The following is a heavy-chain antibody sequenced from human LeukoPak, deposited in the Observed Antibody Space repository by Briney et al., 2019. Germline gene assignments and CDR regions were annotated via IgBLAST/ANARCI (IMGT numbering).Heavy chain of an antibody. D-gene: IGHD6-19*01. J-gene: IGHJ6*02. V-gene: IGHV3-48*01. CDR2: ISSGTLTI. CDR3: AGDRVAVAGSSLNGMDV. Sequence: GGSLRLSCAASGFTFSSYGMNWVRQAPGKGLEWVSYISSGTLTIYYADSVKGRFIISRDNAKNTLYLQMNSLRAEDTAVYYCAGDRVAVAGSSLNGMDVWGQGTTVTVSS. CDR1: GFTFSSYG.